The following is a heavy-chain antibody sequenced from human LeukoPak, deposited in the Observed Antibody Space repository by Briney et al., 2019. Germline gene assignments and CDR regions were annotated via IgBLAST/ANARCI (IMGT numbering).Heavy chain of an antibody. V-gene: IGHV1-2*02. D-gene: IGHD3-22*01. CDR3: ARGKNYYDSSGPQLGFYFDY. CDR1: GYTFTGYY. J-gene: IGHJ4*02. Sequence: ASVKVSCKASGYTFTGYYMHWVRPAPGQGLEWMGWINPNSGGTNYAQKFQGRVTMTRDTSISTAYMELSRLRSDDTAVYYCARGKNYYDSSGPQLGFYFDYWGQGTLVTVSS. CDR2: INPNSGGT.